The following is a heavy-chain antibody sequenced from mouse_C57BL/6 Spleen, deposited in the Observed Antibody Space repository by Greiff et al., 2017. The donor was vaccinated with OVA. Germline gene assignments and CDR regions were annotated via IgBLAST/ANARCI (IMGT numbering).Heavy chain of an antibody. V-gene: IGHV1-82*01. D-gene: IGHD4-1*01. CDR1: GSAFSSSW. Sequence: QVQLQQSGPELVKPGASVKISCKASGSAFSSSWMNWVKQRPGKGLEWIGRIYPGDGDTNYNGKFKGKATLTADKSSSTAYMQLSSLTSEDSAVYFCARRGTGWYFDVWGTGTTVTVSS. J-gene: IGHJ1*03. CDR3: ARRGTGWYFDV. CDR2: IYPGDGDT.